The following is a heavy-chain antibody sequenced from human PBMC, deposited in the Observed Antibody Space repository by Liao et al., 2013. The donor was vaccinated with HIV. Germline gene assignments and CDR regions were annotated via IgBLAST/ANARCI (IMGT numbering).Heavy chain of an antibody. D-gene: IGHD1/OR15-1a*01. Sequence: QVHLQQWGTGLLKPSETLSLTCAVYGDTFNGYYWNWIRQPPGRGWSGLGKVNHTGSTKYNPSLKSRITISADTSKRQFSLTLNSVTAADTALYYCARGGTTLVFVSFDTWGQGTLVSVSS. J-gene: IGHJ5*02. CDR2: VNHTGST. CDR1: GDTFNGYY. V-gene: IGHV4-34*01. CDR3: ARGGTTLVFVSFDT.